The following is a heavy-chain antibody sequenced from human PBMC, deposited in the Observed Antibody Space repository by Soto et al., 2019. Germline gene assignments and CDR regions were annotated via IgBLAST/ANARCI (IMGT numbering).Heavy chain of an antibody. CDR3: AGQVGGVLRLFGRAPLFDY. CDR1: GGSISSYY. D-gene: IGHD3-3*01. Sequence: SETLSLTCTVSGGSISSYYWSWIRQPPGKGLEWIGYIYYSGSTNYNPSLKSRVTISVDTSKNQFSLKLSSVTAADTAVYYWAGQVGGVLRLFGRAPLFDYWGQGTLVTVSS. J-gene: IGHJ4*02. V-gene: IGHV4-59*08. CDR2: IYYSGST.